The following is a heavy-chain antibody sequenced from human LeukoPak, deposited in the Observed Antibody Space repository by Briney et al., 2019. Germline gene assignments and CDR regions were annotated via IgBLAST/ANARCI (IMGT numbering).Heavy chain of an antibody. J-gene: IGHJ1*01. CDR3: ARDGVPLTNLVTRPFRG. CDR1: GGSMRNSY. V-gene: IGHV4-4*07. Sequence: SATLSLTHTVSGGSMRNSYWSSLQQPAGRGLESVGRIFTTGGTTYNPSLKGRVTMSLDTSTNHFSLKMTSVTAADTAAYYSARDGVPLTNLVTRPFRGWGQGTLVSVSS. D-gene: IGHD6-6*01. CDR2: IFTTGGT.